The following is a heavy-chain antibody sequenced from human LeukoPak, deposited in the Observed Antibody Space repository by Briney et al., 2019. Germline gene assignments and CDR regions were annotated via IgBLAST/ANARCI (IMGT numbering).Heavy chain of an antibody. J-gene: IGHJ4*02. V-gene: IGHV3-11*01. Sequence: GGSLRLSCAASGFTFSDYYMSWIRQAPGKGLEWVSYISSRGSTIYYADSVKGRFTISRDNTKNSLYLQMNSLRAEDTALYYCAKDRGYYYDSSGYYPDPYFDYWGQGTLVTVSS. CDR1: GFTFSDYY. D-gene: IGHD3-22*01. CDR3: AKDRGYYYDSSGYYPDPYFDY. CDR2: ISSRGSTI.